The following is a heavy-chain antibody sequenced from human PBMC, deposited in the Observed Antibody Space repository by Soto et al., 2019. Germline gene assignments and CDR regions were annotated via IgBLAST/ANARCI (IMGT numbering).Heavy chain of an antibody. Sequence: GESLKISCAASGFTFSSYSMNWVRQAPGKGLEWVSYISSSSSTIYYADSVKGRFTISRDNAKNSLYLQMNSLRDEDTAVYYCARDDSNIAVVLDPNYYGMDVWGQGTTVTVSS. J-gene: IGHJ6*02. V-gene: IGHV3-48*02. CDR3: ARDDSNIAVVLDPNYYGMDV. D-gene: IGHD6-19*01. CDR2: ISSSSSTI. CDR1: GFTFSSYS.